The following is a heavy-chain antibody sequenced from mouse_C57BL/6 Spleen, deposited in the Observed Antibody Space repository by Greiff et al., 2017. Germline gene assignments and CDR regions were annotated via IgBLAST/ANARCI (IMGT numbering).Heavy chain of an antibody. D-gene: IGHD1-1*01. J-gene: IGHJ4*01. CDR3: ARSPGYGSSYYAMDY. V-gene: IGHV1-31*01. CDR1: GYSFTGYY. CDR2: IYPYNGVS. Sequence: VQLKESGPELVKPGASVKISCKASGYSFTGYYMHWVKQSHGNILDWIGYIYPYNGVSSYNQKFKGKATLTVDKSSSTAYMELRSLTSEDSAVYYCARSPGYGSSYYAMDYWGQGTSVTVSS.